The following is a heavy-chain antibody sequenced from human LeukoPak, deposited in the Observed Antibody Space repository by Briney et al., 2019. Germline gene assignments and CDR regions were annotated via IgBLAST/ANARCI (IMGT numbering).Heavy chain of an antibody. J-gene: IGHJ4*02. D-gene: IGHD5-12*01. CDR3: ARPPRGGYGDYFDY. Sequence: GGSLRLSCAASGFTFSSFGMHWVRQAPGKGLEWVAVIWYDGSKENYADSVKGRFTISRDNSKNTLYLQMNSLRAEDTAVYYCARPPRGGYGDYFDYWGQGTLVTVSS. CDR2: IWYDGSKE. CDR1: GFTFSSFG. V-gene: IGHV3-33*01.